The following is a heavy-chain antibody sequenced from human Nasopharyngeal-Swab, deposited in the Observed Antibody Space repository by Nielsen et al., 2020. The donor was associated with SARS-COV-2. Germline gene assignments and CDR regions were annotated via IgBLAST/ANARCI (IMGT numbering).Heavy chain of an antibody. D-gene: IGHD2-2*01. CDR3: SRGGGVYCSSTSCVGGDY. Sequence: ASVKVSCKASGYTFTSYGISWVRQAPGQGLEWMGWISAYNGNTNYAQKLQGRVTMTTATSTSKTYMELRSLRSDDPAVYYCSRGGGVYCSSTSCVGGDYWGQGTLVTVSS. J-gene: IGHJ4*02. CDR2: ISAYNGNT. V-gene: IGHV1-18*01. CDR1: GYTFTSYG.